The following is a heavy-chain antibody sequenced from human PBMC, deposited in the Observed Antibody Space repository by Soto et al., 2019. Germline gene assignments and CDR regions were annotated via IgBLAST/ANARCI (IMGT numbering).Heavy chain of an antibody. CDR3: ETVYYCIDV. Sequence: QITLKESGPTLVKPTQTLTLTCTFSGFSLSTSGVGVGWIRQPPGKALVWLALTYRDDDKRYSPSLKSRLTITEDSSKNQVVLTMTNMDPVDTATYYCETVYYCIDVWGQGTTVTVSS. CDR2: TYRDDDK. D-gene: IGHD4-17*01. CDR1: GFSLSTSGVG. J-gene: IGHJ6*02. V-gene: IGHV2-5*02.